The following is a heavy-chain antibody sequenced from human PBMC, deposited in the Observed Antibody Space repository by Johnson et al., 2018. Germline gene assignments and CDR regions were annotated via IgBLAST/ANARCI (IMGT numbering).Heavy chain of an antibody. V-gene: IGHV3-13*01. D-gene: IGHD2-15*01. Sequence: VQLVQSGGGLVQPGGSLRLSCAASGFTFSSYDMHWVHQATGKGLEWVSAISTAGDAYYPGSVKGRFTISRENAKNTLYLQMNSLRPEDTAVYYCARVLLDYYSYMDVWGKGTTVTVSS. J-gene: IGHJ6*03. CDR1: GFTFSSYD. CDR2: ISTAGDA. CDR3: ARVLLDYYSYMDV.